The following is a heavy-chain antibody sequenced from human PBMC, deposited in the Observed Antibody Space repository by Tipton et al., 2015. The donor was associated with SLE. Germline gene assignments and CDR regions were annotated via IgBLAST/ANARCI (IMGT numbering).Heavy chain of an antibody. CDR3: AKGRRITIFGVVGEAFDL. V-gene: IGHV3-74*01. J-gene: IGHJ3*01. CDR1: EFSFSSYY. D-gene: IGHD3-3*01. Sequence: SLRLSCAASEFSFSSYYMHWVRQTPGKGLVWVSRVYTDGVTTDYADSVRGRFTISRDKSKNTLYLQMNSLRVEDTAVYYCAKGRRITIFGVVGEAFDLWGQGTMVSVSS. CDR2: VYTDGVTT.